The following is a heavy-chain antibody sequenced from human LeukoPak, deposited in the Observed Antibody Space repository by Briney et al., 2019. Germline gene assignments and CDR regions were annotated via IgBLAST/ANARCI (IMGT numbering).Heavy chain of an antibody. Sequence: PGGSLRLSCAASGFTFSSYEMNWIRQAPGKGLEWVANIKYDGSERYYVDSVKGRFTISRDNAKNSLYLQMNSLRAEDTAVYYCARRNLLDYWGQGTLVTVSS. CDR1: GFTFSSYE. J-gene: IGHJ4*02. V-gene: IGHV3-7*01. CDR3: ARRNLLDY. CDR2: IKYDGSER.